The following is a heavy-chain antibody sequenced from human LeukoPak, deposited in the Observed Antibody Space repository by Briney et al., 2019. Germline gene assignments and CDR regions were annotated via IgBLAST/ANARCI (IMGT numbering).Heavy chain of an antibody. V-gene: IGHV3-74*01. Sequence: AGGSLRLSCVASGFTLSNYWMHWVRQGPGKGLVSVSHINSEGSGTSYADSVKGRFTISRDIAKNTVCLEMNSLRAEDTAVYYCARGVLTYFDPWGQGTLVTVSS. CDR2: INSEGSGT. CDR1: GFTLSNYW. D-gene: IGHD3-9*01. CDR3: ARGVLTYFDP. J-gene: IGHJ5*02.